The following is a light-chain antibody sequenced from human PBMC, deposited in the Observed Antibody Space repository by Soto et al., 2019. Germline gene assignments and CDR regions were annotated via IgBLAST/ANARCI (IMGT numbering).Light chain of an antibody. V-gene: IGKV1-12*01. Sequence: DIQMTQSPSSVSASVGDRVTVTCRASQGIGSWLAWYQKKPGKAPILLIYAASSLQSGVPPRFSGSGSGTDFNLTISRLQTEDCAIYFCQQANSFTITFGQGTRLEIK. J-gene: IGKJ5*01. CDR2: AAS. CDR1: QGIGSW. CDR3: QQANSFTIT.